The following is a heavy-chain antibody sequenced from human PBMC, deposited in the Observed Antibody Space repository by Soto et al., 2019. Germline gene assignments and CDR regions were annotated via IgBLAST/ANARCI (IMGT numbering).Heavy chain of an antibody. CDR3: ARRYCSGGSCYGSFDY. V-gene: IGHV5-51*01. CDR1: GYSFTSYW. Sequence: PGESLKISCKGSGYSFTSYWIGWMRQMPGKGLEWMGIIYPGDSDTRYSPSFQGQVTISADKSISTAYLQWSSLKASDTAMYYCARRYCSGGSCYGSFDYWGQGTLVTVSS. D-gene: IGHD2-15*01. J-gene: IGHJ4*02. CDR2: IYPGDSDT.